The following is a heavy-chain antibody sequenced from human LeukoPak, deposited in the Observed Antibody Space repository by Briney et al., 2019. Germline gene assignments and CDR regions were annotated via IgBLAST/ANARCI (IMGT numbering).Heavy chain of an antibody. V-gene: IGHV3-74*01. Sequence: GGSLRLSCAASGFTFSSYWMHWVRQAPGKGLVWVSAINNGGSTTAYADSVKGRFTISRDNAKNTLYLQMNSLRAEDAAVYYCARRAPTRYFDYWGQGTLVTVSS. CDR3: ARRAPTRYFDY. D-gene: IGHD5-24*01. J-gene: IGHJ4*02. CDR1: GFTFSSYW. CDR2: INNGGSTT.